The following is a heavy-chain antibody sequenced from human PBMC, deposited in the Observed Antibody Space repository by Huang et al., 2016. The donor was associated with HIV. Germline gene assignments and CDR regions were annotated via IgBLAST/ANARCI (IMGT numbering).Heavy chain of an antibody. Sequence: EVQLVESGGGLVQPGGSLRLSCAASGFTFSSYWMHWVRQAPGKGWVLLSRSNNDGSITTYADAVKGRITSSGDNARNTMYLQMTTLSAGDTAVYYCARHRSSGGVEEAFDIWGPGTLVTVAS. CDR1: GFTFSSYW. J-gene: IGHJ3*02. V-gene: IGHV3-74*03. CDR3: ARHRSSGGVEEAFDI. D-gene: IGHD2-8*02. CDR2: SNNDGSIT.